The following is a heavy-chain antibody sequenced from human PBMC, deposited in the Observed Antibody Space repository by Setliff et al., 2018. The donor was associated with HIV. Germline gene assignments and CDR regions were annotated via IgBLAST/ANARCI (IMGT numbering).Heavy chain of an antibody. V-gene: IGHV4-34*01. J-gene: IGHJ5*02. CDR1: GGSFSGYY. D-gene: IGHD3-22*01. CDR2: INHSGST. Sequence: SETLSLTCAVYGGSFSGYYWSWLRQPPGKGLEWIGEINHSGSTNYNPSLKSRVTISVDTSKNQFSLKLSSVTAADTAVYYCARGYLLVVITTSNWFDPWGQGTLVTVSS. CDR3: ARGYLLVVITTSNWFDP.